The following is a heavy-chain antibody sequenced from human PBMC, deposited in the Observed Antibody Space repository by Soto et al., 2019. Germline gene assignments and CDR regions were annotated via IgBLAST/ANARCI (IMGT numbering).Heavy chain of an antibody. V-gene: IGHV3-23*01. CDR3: AKNLQAVAGTRYYFDY. CDR2: ISGSGGST. Sequence: GGSLRPSCAVSGFTFSSYAMSWVRQAPGKGLEWVSAISGSGGSTYYADSVKGRFTISRDNSKNTLYLQMNSLRAEDTAVYYCAKNLQAVAGTRYYFDYWGQGTLVTVSS. J-gene: IGHJ4*02. CDR1: GFTFSSYA. D-gene: IGHD6-19*01.